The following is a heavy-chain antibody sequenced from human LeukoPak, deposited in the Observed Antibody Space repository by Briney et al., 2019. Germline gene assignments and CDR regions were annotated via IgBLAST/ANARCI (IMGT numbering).Heavy chain of an antibody. CDR3: AKEAVYYFDY. CDR2: IKQDGSEK. J-gene: IGHJ4*02. Sequence: GGSLRLSCAASGFTFSSYWMSWVRQAPGKGLEWVANIKQDGSEKYYADSVKGRFTLSRDNSKNTLYLQMNSLRAEDTAVYYCAKEAVYYFDYWGQGTLVTVSS. D-gene: IGHD6-19*01. V-gene: IGHV3-7*03. CDR1: GFTFSSYW.